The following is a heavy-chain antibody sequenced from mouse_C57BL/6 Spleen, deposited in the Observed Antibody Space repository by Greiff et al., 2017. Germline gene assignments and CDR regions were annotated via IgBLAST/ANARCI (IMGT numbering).Heavy chain of an antibody. CDR3: IGYDMFAY. CDR2: IRLKSDNYAT. CDR1: GFTFSNYW. Sequence: EVKLLESGGGLVQPGGSMKLSCVASGFTFSNYWMNWVRQSPEKGLEWVAQIRLKSDNYATHYAESVKGRFTISRDDSKSSVYLQMNNLRAEDTGIYYCIGYDMFAYWGQGTLVTVSA. D-gene: IGHD2-2*01. V-gene: IGHV6-3*01. J-gene: IGHJ3*01.